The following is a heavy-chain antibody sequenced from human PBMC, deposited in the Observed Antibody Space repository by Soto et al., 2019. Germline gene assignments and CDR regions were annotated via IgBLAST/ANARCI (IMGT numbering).Heavy chain of an antibody. D-gene: IGHD2-15*01. J-gene: IGHJ4*02. CDR3: ARLYCSGGSCYPTPLDY. Sequence: ASVKVSCKASGYTFTSYGISWVRQAPGQGLEWMGWISAYNGNTNYAQKLQGRVTMTTDTSTSTAYMELRSLRSDDTAVYYCARLYCSGGSCYPTPLDYWGQGTLVTVSS. V-gene: IGHV1-18*01. CDR2: ISAYNGNT. CDR1: GYTFTSYG.